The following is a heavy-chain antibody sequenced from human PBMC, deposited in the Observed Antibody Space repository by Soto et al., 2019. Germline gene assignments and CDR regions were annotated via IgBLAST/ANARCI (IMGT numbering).Heavy chain of an antibody. Sequence: SETLSLTCTVSGGSISSSAYYWGWIRQPPGKGLEWFGSIYYTGSTYYNPSLKSRVTISVDTSKNQFSLKLSSVTAADTAVYYCANTYYDILTGYSVFDYWGQGTLVTVSS. CDR3: ANTYYDILTGYSVFDY. V-gene: IGHV4-39*01. CDR2: IYYTGST. CDR1: GGSISSSAYY. J-gene: IGHJ4*02. D-gene: IGHD3-9*01.